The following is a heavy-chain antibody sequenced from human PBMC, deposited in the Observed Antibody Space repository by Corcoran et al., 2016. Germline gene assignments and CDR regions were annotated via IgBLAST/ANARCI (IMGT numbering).Heavy chain of an antibody. J-gene: IGHJ6*02. CDR2: IIPIFGTA. CDR1: GGTFSSYA. D-gene: IGHD1-7*01. Sequence: QVQLVQSGAEVKKPGYSVKVSCKASGGTFSSYAISWVRQAPGQGLEWMGGIIPIFGTANYAQKFQGRVTITADESTSTAYMELSSLRSEDTAVYYSARDQAENWNYGLNYYYYYGMDGWGQGTTVTVSS. V-gene: IGHV1-69*01. CDR3: ARDQAENWNYGLNYYYYYGMDG.